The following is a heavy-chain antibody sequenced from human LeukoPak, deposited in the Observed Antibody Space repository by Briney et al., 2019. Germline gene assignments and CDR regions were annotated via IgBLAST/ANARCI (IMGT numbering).Heavy chain of an antibody. CDR3: AREVGSSWYLNWFDP. J-gene: IGHJ5*02. CDR1: GGSISSSSYY. V-gene: IGHV4-39*07. D-gene: IGHD6-13*01. CDR2: IYYSVST. Sequence: PSETLSLTCTVSGGSISSSSYYWGWIRQPPGKGLEWLGSIYYSVSTYYNPSLKSRVTISVDRSKNQFSLKLSSVTAADTAVYYCAREVGSSWYLNWFDPWGQGNLVTVSS.